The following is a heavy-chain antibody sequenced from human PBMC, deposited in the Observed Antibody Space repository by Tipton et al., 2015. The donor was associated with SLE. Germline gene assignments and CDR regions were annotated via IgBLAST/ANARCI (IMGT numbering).Heavy chain of an antibody. J-gene: IGHJ4*02. Sequence: SLRLSCAASGFTVSSNYMSWVRQAPGKGLEWVSVIYSGGSTYYADSVKGRFTISRDNLKNTLYLQMNSLRAEDTAVYFCARHLTVTPYYFESWGQGAQVTVSS. CDR1: GFTVSSNY. CDR2: IYSGGST. V-gene: IGHV3-66*02. CDR3: ARHLTVTPYYFES. D-gene: IGHD4-17*01.